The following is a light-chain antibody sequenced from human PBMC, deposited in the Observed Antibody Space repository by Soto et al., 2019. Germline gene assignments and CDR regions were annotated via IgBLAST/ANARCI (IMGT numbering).Light chain of an antibody. CDR3: HQYGSPALT. Sequence: MVVTQSPGTLSLSPGERATLSCRASQSVSSIYLAWYQQKPGQAPRLLIYGASSRPTCITDRFSDSGSGKDFTLTISRLEPEDVAVYYFHQYGSPALTFGGGTKVEIK. CDR2: GAS. V-gene: IGKV3-20*01. CDR1: QSVSSIY. J-gene: IGKJ4*01.